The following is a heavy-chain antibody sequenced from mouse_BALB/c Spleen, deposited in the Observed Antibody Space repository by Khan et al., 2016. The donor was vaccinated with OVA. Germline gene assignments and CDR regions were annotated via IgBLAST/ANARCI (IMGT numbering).Heavy chain of an antibody. CDR1: GYTFINYW. J-gene: IGHJ3*01. CDR2: INPSNGYA. CDR3: ARRGRGCEFAY. V-gene: IGHV1-7*01. Sequence: QVQLKQSGAELAKPGASVKISCKASGYTFINYWIHWVKQSPGKSLEWIGYINPSNGYATYNQNFKGKATLTVDKSSSTAYMQLSSLTSEDSAVYYCARRGRGCEFAYWGQGTLVTVSA.